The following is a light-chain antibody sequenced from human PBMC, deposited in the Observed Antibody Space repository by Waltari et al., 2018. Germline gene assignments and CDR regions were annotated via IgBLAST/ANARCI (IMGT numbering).Light chain of an antibody. V-gene: IGLV1-36*01. CDR1: ISNIGNNG. J-gene: IGLJ3*02. CDR3: AAWDDSLNGRV. Sequence: QSVLTQPPSVSEAARQRVTIPCSGSISNIGNNGVNWYQKVPGKAPKLLIYYDDLLPSGVSDRFSGSKSGTSASLAISGLQFEDEAEYFCAAWDDSLNGRVFGGGTKLTVL. CDR2: YDD.